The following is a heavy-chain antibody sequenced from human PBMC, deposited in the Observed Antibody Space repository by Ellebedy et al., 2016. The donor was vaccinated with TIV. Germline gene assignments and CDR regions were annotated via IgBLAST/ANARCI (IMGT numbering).Heavy chain of an antibody. CDR1: GGSISSYY. CDR3: ARVVWQQPVSYAFDI. J-gene: IGHJ3*02. V-gene: IGHV4-59*01. D-gene: IGHD6-13*01. CDR2: IYYSGGT. Sequence: MPSETLSLTCTDSGGSISSYYWSWIRQPPGKGLEWIGYIYYSGGTNYNPSLKSRVTISVDTSKNHFSLRLTSVTAADTAVYYCARVVWQQPVSYAFDIWGQGTMVTVSS.